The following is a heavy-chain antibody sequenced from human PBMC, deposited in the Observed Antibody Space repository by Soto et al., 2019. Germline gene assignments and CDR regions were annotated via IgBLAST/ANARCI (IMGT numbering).Heavy chain of an antibody. D-gene: IGHD6-6*01. CDR1: GFTFSSYA. V-gene: IGHV3-23*01. CDR2: ISGSGGST. Sequence: GSLRLSCAASGFTFSSYAMSWVRQAPGKGLEWVSSISGSGGSTYYADSVRGRFTISRDNSKNTLYLQMSSLRAEDTARYYCAKDSIPYSSSYDLDHWGRGALVTVSS. J-gene: IGHJ4*02. CDR3: AKDSIPYSSSYDLDH.